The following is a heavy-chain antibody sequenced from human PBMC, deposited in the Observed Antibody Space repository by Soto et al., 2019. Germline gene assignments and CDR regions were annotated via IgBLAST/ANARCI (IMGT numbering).Heavy chain of an antibody. CDR1: GGSISSSSYY. D-gene: IGHD3-3*01. CDR2: IYYSGST. CDR3: ARSGSYPYYYYGMDV. V-gene: IGHV4-39*01. J-gene: IGHJ6*02. Sequence: ETLSLTCTVSGGSISSSSYYWGWIRQPPGKGLEWIGSIYYSGSTYYNPSLKSRVTISVDTSKNQFSLKLSSVTAADTAVYYCARSGSYPYYYYGMDVWGQGTTVTVSS.